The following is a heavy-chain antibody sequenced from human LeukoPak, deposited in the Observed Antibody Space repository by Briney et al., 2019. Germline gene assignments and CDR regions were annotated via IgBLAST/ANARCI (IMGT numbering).Heavy chain of an antibody. V-gene: IGHV3-48*03. Sequence: PGGSLRLSCVASGFTFSSYEMNWVRQPPGQGLEWVSYISSSGGLMNYADSVKGRFTISRDNAKNSLYLQMNSLRVEDTAFYYCAGGNGHWGQGTLVTVSS. CDR2: ISSSGGLM. D-gene: IGHD4-23*01. J-gene: IGHJ4*02. CDR3: AGGNGH. CDR1: GFTFSSYE.